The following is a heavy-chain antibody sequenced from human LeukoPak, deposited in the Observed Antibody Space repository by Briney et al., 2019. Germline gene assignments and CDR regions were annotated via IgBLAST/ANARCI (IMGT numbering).Heavy chain of an antibody. J-gene: IGHJ4*02. D-gene: IGHD3-10*01. Sequence: SETLSLTCTVSGSSISSGDYYWSWIRQPPGKGLEWIGYIYYSGSTYYNPSLKSRVTISVDTSKNQFSLKLSSVTAADTAVYYCARIGGITMVRGVPGYYFDYWGQGTLVTVSS. CDR1: GSSISSGDYY. CDR3: ARIGGITMVRGVPGYYFDY. V-gene: IGHV4-30-4*01. CDR2: IYYSGST.